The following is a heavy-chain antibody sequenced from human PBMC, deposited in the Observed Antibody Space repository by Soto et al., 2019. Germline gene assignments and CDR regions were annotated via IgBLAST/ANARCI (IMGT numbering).Heavy chain of an antibody. CDR3: ARRYDVLTALNWFDP. J-gene: IGHJ5*02. Sequence: ASVKVSCKASGYIFTGYLMHWVRQAPGQGREWMGWINPNNGGTNYAQKFQGRVTMTRDTSVSTVYMDLTRLRSDDTAVYYCARRYDVLTALNWFDPWGQGHPVTVSS. V-gene: IGHV1-2*02. CDR2: INPNNGGT. CDR1: GYIFTGYL. D-gene: IGHD3-9*01.